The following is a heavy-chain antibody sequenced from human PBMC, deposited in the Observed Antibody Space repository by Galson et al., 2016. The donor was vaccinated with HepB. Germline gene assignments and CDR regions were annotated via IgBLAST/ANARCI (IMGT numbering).Heavy chain of an antibody. J-gene: IGHJ5*02. D-gene: IGHD3-3*01. V-gene: IGHV5-51*01. Sequence: QSGAEVKKPGESLTISCKGSGYKFPSYWIAWVRQMPGRGLEWMGIIYPGGSDTRYSPSFQGQVTFSADKSISTAYLQWSSLKASDTAIYYCARSVGGWFDPWGQGTLVTVSS. CDR1: GYKFPSYW. CDR3: ARSVGGWFDP. CDR2: IYPGGSDT.